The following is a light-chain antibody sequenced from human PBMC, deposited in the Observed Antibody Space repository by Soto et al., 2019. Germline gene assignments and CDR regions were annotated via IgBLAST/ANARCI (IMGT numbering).Light chain of an antibody. V-gene: IGLV1-44*01. CDR2: RSY. CDR3: AAWDDSLSGPV. J-gene: IGLJ1*01. Sequence: QSVLTQPPSASGTPGQSVTISCSGGSSNMGTNTVSWYQHLPGTAPKILIFRSYQRPSGVPDRFSGSKSGTSASLATSGFHFEDEADYYCAAWDDSLSGPVFGTGTKVTLL. CDR1: SSNMGTNT.